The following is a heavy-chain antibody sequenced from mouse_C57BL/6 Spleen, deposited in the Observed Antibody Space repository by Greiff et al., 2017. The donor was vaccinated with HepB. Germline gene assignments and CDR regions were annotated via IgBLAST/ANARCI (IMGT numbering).Heavy chain of an antibody. V-gene: IGHV1-64*01. CDR1: GYTFTSYW. Sequence: QVQLQQPGAELVKPGASVKLSCKASGYTFTSYWMHWVKQRPGQGLEWIGMIHPNSGSTNYNEKFKSKATLTVDKSSSTAYMQLSSLTSEDSAVYYCARSPFTTTVVPGYWGQGTTLTVSS. D-gene: IGHD1-1*01. J-gene: IGHJ2*01. CDR2: IHPNSGST. CDR3: ARSPFTTTVVPGY.